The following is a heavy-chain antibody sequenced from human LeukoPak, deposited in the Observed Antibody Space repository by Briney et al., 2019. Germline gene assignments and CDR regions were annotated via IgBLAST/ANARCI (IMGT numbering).Heavy chain of an antibody. CDR2: IYPGESDT. V-gene: IGHV5-51*01. D-gene: IGHD3-22*01. CDR3: ARQLTYYDSSGYCFDY. Sequence: KPGESLEISWQCSGYIFTRYWIGGVRQVPGKGLEGMGIIYPGESDTRYSPSFQGQVTISADKSISTAYLQWSSLKASDTAMYYCARQLTYYDSSGYCFDYWGQGTLVTVSS. J-gene: IGHJ4*02. CDR1: GYIFTRYW.